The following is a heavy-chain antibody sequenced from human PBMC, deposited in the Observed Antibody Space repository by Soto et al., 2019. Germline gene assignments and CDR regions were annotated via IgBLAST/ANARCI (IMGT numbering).Heavy chain of an antibody. J-gene: IGHJ6*02. CDR1: GFTFSSYG. CDR3: ARGLVGARPTTSGMDV. CDR2: IWYDGSNK. D-gene: IGHD1-26*01. Sequence: QVQLVESGGGVVQPGRSLRLSCAASGFTFSSYGMHWVRQAPGKGLEWVAVIWYDGSNKYYADSVKGRFTISRDNSKNTLYLQMNSLRAEDTAVYYCARGLVGARPTTSGMDVWGQGTTVTVSS. V-gene: IGHV3-33*01.